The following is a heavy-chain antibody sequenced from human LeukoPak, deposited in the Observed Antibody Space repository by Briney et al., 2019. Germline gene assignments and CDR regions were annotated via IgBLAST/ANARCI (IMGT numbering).Heavy chain of an antibody. V-gene: IGHV3-74*01. CDR2: IKTDGSIT. Sequence: QTGGSLRLSCAASGFSFSVYWMHWVRQAPGKGPVWVSRIKTDGSITDYADFVKGRFTISRDNAKNTLYLHMNSLSTEDTALYYCASAVPAPGTPENAFDIWGQGTMVTVSS. D-gene: IGHD6-13*01. CDR3: ASAVPAPGTPENAFDI. CDR1: GFSFSVYW. J-gene: IGHJ3*02.